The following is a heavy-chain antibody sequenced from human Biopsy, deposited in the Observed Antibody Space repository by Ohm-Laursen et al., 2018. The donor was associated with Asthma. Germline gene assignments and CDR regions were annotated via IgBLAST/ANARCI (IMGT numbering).Heavy chain of an antibody. J-gene: IGHJ4*01. Sequence: SLRLSCTASGFTVSTNGMSWVRQPPGKGLEWVSSISSLSRYKYYSDSLRGRVTISRDNAKSSLHLQMSSLRAEDTAVYFCARDFTIGSGNPFHFWGPGTLVTVSS. CDR2: ISSLSRYK. CDR1: GFTVSTNG. D-gene: IGHD3-10*01. CDR3: ARDFTIGSGNPFHF. V-gene: IGHV3-21*01.